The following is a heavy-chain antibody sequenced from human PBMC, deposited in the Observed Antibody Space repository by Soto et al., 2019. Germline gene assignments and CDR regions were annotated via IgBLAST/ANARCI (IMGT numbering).Heavy chain of an antibody. J-gene: IGHJ6*02. CDR3: ARSRLPYYYYYGMDV. CDR1: GGSFSGYF. D-gene: IGHD6-6*01. Sequence: PSETLSLTCAVYGGSFSGYFWSWIRQPPGKGLEWIGEINHSGSTKYNPSPKSRLTISVDTSKNLVSLRLSSMTAADTAVYYCARSRLPYYYYYGMDVWGQGTTVTVSS. CDR2: INHSGST. V-gene: IGHV4-34*01.